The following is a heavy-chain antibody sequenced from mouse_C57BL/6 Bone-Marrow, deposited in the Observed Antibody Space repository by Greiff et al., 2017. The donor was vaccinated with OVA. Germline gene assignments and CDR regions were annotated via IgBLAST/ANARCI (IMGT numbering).Heavy chain of an antibody. D-gene: IGHD1-1*01. J-gene: IGHJ1*03. V-gene: IGHV5-15*04. Sequence: EVKLVESGGGLVQPGGSLKLSCAASGFTFSDYGMAWVRQAPRKGPEWVAFISNLAYSIYYADTVTGRFTISRENAKNTLYLEMSSLRSEDTAMYYCARRADYGSSPWYFDVWGTGTTVTVSS. CDR1: GFTFSDYG. CDR3: ARRADYGSSPWYFDV. CDR2: ISNLAYSI.